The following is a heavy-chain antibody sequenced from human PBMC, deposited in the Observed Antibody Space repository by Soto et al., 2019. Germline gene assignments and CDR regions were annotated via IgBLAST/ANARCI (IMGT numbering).Heavy chain of an antibody. CDR1: GGTFSSYA. Sequence: ASVKVSCKASGGTFSSYAISWVRQAPGQGLEWMGGIIPIFGTANYAQKFQGRVTITADKSTSTAYMELSSLRSEGTAVYYCARDPLDSSGYYLRTFDYWGQGTLVTVSS. D-gene: IGHD3-22*01. CDR3: ARDPLDSSGYYLRTFDY. V-gene: IGHV1-69*06. J-gene: IGHJ4*02. CDR2: IIPIFGTA.